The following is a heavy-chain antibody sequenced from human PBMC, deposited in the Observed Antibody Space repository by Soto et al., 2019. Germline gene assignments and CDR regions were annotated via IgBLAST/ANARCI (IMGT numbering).Heavy chain of an antibody. J-gene: IGHJ4*02. Sequence: EVQLVESGGGSVQPGGSLRLSCAASGFTFSNSSMNWVRQAPGKGLEWVSYISSSSSTIYCADSVKGRFTISRDNAKNSLYLQMNSLRDDDTAVYYCARLYGSGTWYFDYWGQGTLITVSS. CDR3: ARLYGSGTWYFDY. D-gene: IGHD3-10*01. CDR1: GFTFSNSS. V-gene: IGHV3-48*02. CDR2: ISSSSSTI.